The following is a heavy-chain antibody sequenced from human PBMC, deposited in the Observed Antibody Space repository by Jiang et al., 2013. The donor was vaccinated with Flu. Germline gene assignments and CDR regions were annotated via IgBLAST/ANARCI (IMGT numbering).Heavy chain of an antibody. CDR1: GYSFTNYW. V-gene: IGHV5-51*03. CDR2: IYPGDSDT. D-gene: IGHD5-12*01. J-gene: IGHJ6*04. Sequence: GAEVKKPGESLKISCKGSGYSFTNYWIGWVRQMPGKGLEWMGIIYPGDSDTRYSPSFQGQVTISADKSIGTAYLQWSSLKASDTAMYYCARTADIVATHYYGMDVWGKGTTVTVSS. CDR3: ARTADIVATHYYGMDV.